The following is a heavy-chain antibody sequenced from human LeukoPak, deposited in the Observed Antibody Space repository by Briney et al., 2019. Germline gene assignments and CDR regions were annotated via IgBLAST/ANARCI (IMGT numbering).Heavy chain of an antibody. J-gene: IGHJ6*03. CDR1: GGSFSGYH. CDR2: INHSGST. V-gene: IGHV4-34*01. D-gene: IGHD3-3*01. CDR3: ARGYYDFWSGYYYYYYMDV. Sequence: KPSETLSLTCAVYGGSFSGYHWSWIRQPPGKGLEWIGEINHSGSTNYNPSLKSRVTISVDTSKNQFSLKLSSVTAADTAVYYCARGYYDFWSGYYYYYYMDVWGKGTTVTVSS.